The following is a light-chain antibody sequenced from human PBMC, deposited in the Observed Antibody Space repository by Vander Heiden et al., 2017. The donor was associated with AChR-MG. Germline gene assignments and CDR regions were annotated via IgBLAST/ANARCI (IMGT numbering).Light chain of an antibody. V-gene: IGKV3-11*01. J-gene: IGKJ4*01. CDR3: QQRDSWPLT. Sequence: EVVLTQSPASLSLSPGESATLSCRASQSVSSYLAWYQQKPGQAPRLLIYGASNRATGVPARFIGSGSGTDFTPTISNLEPEDFAVYYCQQRDSWPLTFGGGTKVEIK. CDR2: GAS. CDR1: QSVSSY.